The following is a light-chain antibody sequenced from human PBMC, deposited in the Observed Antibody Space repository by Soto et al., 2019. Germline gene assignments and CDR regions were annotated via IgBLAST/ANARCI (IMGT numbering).Light chain of an antibody. CDR2: EVT. CDR1: SGDIGSYNR. Sequence: QSVLTQPASVSGSPGQSITISCTGTSGDIGSYNRVSLYRQHPGKAPKLIIYEVTDRPSGVSNRFSGSKSGNTASLTISGLQAEDEAEYYCSSYTNINTRACVFGTGTKVTVL. CDR3: SSYTNINTRACV. V-gene: IGLV2-14*01. J-gene: IGLJ1*01.